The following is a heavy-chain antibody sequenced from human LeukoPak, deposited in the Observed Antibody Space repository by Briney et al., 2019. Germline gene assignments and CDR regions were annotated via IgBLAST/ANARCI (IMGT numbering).Heavy chain of an antibody. CDR2: ISSSGSTI. J-gene: IGHJ4*02. CDR3: ARGDSGSYYFDY. CDR1: GFTFSSYE. Sequence: GGSLRLSCAASGFTFSSYEMNWVRQAPGKGLEWLSYISSSGSTIYYADSVKGRFTISRDNAKNSLYLQMNSLRAEDTAVYYCARGDSGSYYFDYWRQGTLVTVSS. D-gene: IGHD1-26*01. V-gene: IGHV3-48*03.